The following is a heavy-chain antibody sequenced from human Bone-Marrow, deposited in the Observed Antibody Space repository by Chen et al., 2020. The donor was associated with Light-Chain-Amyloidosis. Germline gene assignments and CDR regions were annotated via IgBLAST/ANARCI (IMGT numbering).Heavy chain of an antibody. CDR2: VYYSGST. V-gene: IGHV4-59*01. J-gene: IGHJ4*02. Sequence: QVQLQESGPGLVKPSETLSLTCTVPGASISNYYWSWIRQPPGKGLEWIGYVYYSGSTNYNPSLKSRVTISVDTSKNQLSLKLNSVTAADTAVYYCARDRRFGNFDYWGQGTLVTVSS. CDR3: ARDRRFGNFDY. D-gene: IGHD3-10*01. CDR1: GASISNYY.